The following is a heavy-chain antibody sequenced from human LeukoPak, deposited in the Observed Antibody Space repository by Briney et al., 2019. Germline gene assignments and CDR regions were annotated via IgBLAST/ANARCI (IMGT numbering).Heavy chain of an antibody. CDR3: ARDRQLGWFDP. D-gene: IGHD6-13*01. Sequence: PGGSLRLSCAASGFTFSSYSMNWVRQAPGKGLEWVSSISSSSSYIYYADSVKGRFTISRGNAKNSLYLQMNSLRAEDTAVYYCARDRQLGWFDPWGQGTLVTVSS. CDR1: GFTFSSYS. V-gene: IGHV3-21*01. CDR2: ISSSSSYI. J-gene: IGHJ5*02.